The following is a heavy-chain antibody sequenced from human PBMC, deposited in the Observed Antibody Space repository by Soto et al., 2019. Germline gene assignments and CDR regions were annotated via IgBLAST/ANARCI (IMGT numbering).Heavy chain of an antibody. CDR3: ARDERRYSSSWRLFDP. Sequence: ASVKVSCKASGYTFTSYGISWVRQAPGQGLEWMGWISAYNGNTNYAQKLQGRVTMTTDTSTSTAYMELRSLRSDDTAVYYCARDERRYSSSWRLFDPWGQGTLVTVSS. J-gene: IGHJ5*02. V-gene: IGHV1-18*01. D-gene: IGHD6-13*01. CDR2: ISAYNGNT. CDR1: GYTFTSYG.